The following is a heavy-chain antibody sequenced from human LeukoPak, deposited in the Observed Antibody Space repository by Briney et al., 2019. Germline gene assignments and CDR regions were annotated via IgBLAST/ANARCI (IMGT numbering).Heavy chain of an antibody. CDR2: INGDGSST. D-gene: IGHD6-19*01. CDR1: GFTLSNNW. V-gene: IGHV3-74*01. CDR3: ARAPGIAVAGTDPLDY. Sequence: GGSLRLSCAASGFTLSNNWMHWVRQAPGKGLVWVSRINGDGSSTSYADSVKGRFTISRDNSKNTLYLQMNSLRAEDTAVYYCARAPGIAVAGTDPLDYWGQGTLVTVSS. J-gene: IGHJ4*02.